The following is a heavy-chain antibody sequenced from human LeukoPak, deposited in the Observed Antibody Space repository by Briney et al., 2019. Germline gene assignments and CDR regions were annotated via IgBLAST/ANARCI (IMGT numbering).Heavy chain of an antibody. V-gene: IGHV3-23*01. CDR2: ISGSGGST. J-gene: IGHJ4*02. CDR3: AKPRSISRYCPNGVCYDFDY. CDR1: EFTFSSYG. Sequence: GGSLRLSCAASEFTFSSYGMSWVRQAPGKGLEWVSAISGSGGSTYYADSVKGRFTISRDNSKNTLYLQMNSLTAEDTAVYYCAKPRSISRYCPNGVCYDFDYWGQGTLVTVSS. D-gene: IGHD2-8*01.